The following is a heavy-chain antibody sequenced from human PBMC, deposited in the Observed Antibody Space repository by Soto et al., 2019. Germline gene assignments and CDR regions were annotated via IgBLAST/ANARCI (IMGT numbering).Heavy chain of an antibody. D-gene: IGHD3-22*01. J-gene: IGHJ6*02. CDR2: ISGYNGNT. V-gene: IGHV1-18*04. CDR1: GYTFTDYG. CDR3: ARDREYYYDSSGNYYYHYGLDV. Sequence: QVQLVESGAEVKKPGASVKVSCKASGYTFTDYGISWVRQAPGQGLEWMGWISGYNGNTKYAQKFQGRVTMTTDTTTNTAYIELRSLRSDDTAVYYCARDREYYYDSSGNYYYHYGLDVWGQGTTVTVS.